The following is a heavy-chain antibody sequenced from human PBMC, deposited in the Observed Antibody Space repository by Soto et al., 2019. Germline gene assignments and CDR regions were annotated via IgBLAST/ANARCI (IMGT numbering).Heavy chain of an antibody. D-gene: IGHD2-15*01. Sequence: QVQLQQWGAGLLKPSETLSLTCAVSGGSFSGYYWSWIRQPPGKGLEWIGEINHSGSTNYNPSLKSRVAISVDTSKHQFSLKLSSVTAADTAVYYCARGRSGGGSCYDYWGQGTLVTVSS. CDR3: ARGRSGGGSCYDY. CDR2: INHSGST. J-gene: IGHJ4*02. V-gene: IGHV4-34*01. CDR1: GGSFSGYY.